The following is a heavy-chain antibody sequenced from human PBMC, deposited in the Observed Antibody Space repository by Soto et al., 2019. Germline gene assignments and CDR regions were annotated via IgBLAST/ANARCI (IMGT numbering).Heavy chain of an antibody. V-gene: IGHV1-69*01. J-gene: IGHJ4*02. CDR1: GGTFSSYS. Sequence: QVQLVQSGAEVKKPGSSVKVSCKTSGGTFSSYSVSWVRQAPGQGLEWMGGIIPIFGIPTYAQKFQVRVTISADESTSTAPMELGGLRSEDTAIYYCTRGHGFNGASFDYWGQGTLVTVSS. CDR2: IIPIFGIP. D-gene: IGHD2-8*01. CDR3: TRGHGFNGASFDY.